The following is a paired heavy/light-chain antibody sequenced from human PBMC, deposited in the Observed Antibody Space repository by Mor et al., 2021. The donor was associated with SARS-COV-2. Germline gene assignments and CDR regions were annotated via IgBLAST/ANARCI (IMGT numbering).Light chain of an antibody. CDR3: QQSYSTRT. V-gene: IGKV1-39*01. J-gene: IGKJ1*01. CDR1: QSISRY. CDR2: VAS. Sequence: DIQMTQSPSSLSASVGDRVTITCRASQSISRYLNWYQQKPGKAPKLLIYVASILQSGVPSRFSGSGSGTDFTLTISSLHPEDFATYYCQQSYSTRTFGQGTKVEIK.
Heavy chain of an antibody. CDR1: GYTFTNYA. J-gene: IGHJ4*02. CDR2: INAGNGNT. V-gene: IGHV1-3*01. D-gene: IGHD3-16*01. Sequence: QVQLVQSGAEVMKPGASVKVSCQASGYTFTNYAMHWVRQAPGQRLEWMGRINAGNGNTEYSQKFQGRVTITRDTFASTAYMELSSVKSEDTAVYYCARENGGAIPYFDYWGQGTLVTVSS. CDR3: ARENGGAIPYFDY.